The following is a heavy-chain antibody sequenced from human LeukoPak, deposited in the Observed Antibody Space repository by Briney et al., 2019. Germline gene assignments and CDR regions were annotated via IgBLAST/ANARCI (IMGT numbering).Heavy chain of an antibody. V-gene: IGHV3-30*18. CDR2: ISYDGSNK. J-gene: IGHJ5*02. D-gene: IGHD1-26*01. Sequence: PGRSLRLPCAASGFTFSSYGMHWVRQAPGKGLEWVAVISYDGSNKYYADSVKGRFTISRDNSKNTLYLQMNSLRAEDTAVYYCAKDGTGAENWFDPWGQGTLVTVSS. CDR1: GFTFSSYG. CDR3: AKDGTGAENWFDP.